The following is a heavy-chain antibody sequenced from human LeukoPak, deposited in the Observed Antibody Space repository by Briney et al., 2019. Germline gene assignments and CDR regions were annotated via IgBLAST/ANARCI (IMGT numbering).Heavy chain of an antibody. V-gene: IGHV3-21*01. CDR3: AREGRRLAMVN. D-gene: IGHD5-18*01. J-gene: IGHJ4*02. Sequence: PGGSLRLSCAASGFTFSSYSMNWVRQAPGKGLEWVSSISSTGTYIYYADSVRGRFTVPRDNAKNSLHLQMNSLRVEDTAVYHCAREGRRLAMVNWGQGTLVTVSS. CDR1: GFTFSSYS. CDR2: ISSTGTYI.